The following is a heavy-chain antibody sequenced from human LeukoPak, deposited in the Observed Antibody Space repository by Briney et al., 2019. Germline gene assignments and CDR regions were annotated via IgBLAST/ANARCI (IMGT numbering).Heavy chain of an antibody. CDR2: ITWNGGST. Sequence: PGGSLRLSCAASGFTFDDYGMSWVRHAPGKGLEWVSGITWNGGSTGYEDSVKGRFTISRDNAKNSLYLQMNSLRADDTALYYCARAGDDIDSYFDYWGQGTLVTVSS. J-gene: IGHJ4*02. V-gene: IGHV3-20*04. D-gene: IGHD2-15*01. CDR1: GFTFDDYG. CDR3: ARAGDDIDSYFDY.